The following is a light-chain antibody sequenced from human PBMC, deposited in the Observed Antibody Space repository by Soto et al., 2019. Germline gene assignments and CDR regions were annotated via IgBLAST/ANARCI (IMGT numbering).Light chain of an antibody. CDR1: SSDVGGYNY. Sequence: QSVLTQPASVSGSPGQSITISCTGTSSDVGGYNYVSWYQQLPGKAPKLMIYEVSNRPSGVSNRFSGSKSGNTASLTISGLQAEDEADYYCSSYTSSILYVFGTGTKLTVL. V-gene: IGLV2-14*01. CDR2: EVS. J-gene: IGLJ1*01. CDR3: SSYTSSILYV.